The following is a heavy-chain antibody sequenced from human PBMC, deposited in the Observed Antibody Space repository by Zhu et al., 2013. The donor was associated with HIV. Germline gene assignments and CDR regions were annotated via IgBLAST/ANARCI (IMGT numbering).Heavy chain of an antibody. D-gene: IGHD3-10*01. CDR2: IYYSGST. CDR1: GGSISSGDYY. Sequence: QVQLQESGPGLVKPSQTLSLTCTVSGGSISSGDYYWSWIRQPPGKGLEWIGYIYYSGSTYYNPSLKSRVTISVDTSKNQFSLKLSSVTAADTAVYYCARTAPYYGSGMYDAFDIWGQGTMVTVSS. CDR3: ARTAPYYGSGMYDAFDI. J-gene: IGHJ3*02. V-gene: IGHV4-30-4*01.